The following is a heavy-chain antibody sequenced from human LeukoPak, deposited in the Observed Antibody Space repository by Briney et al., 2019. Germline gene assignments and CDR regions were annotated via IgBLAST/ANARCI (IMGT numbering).Heavy chain of an antibody. CDR2: IYYSGST. V-gene: IGHV4-31*03. J-gene: IGHJ4*02. CDR1: GGSISSGGYY. CDR3: ASESSRGYSYGYFDY. D-gene: IGHD5-18*01. Sequence: SQTLSLTCTVSGGSISSGGYYWSWIRQHPGKGLEWIGYIYYSGSTCYNPSLKSRVTISVDTSKNQFSLKLSSVTAADTAVYYCASESSRGYSYGYFDYWGQGTLVTVSS.